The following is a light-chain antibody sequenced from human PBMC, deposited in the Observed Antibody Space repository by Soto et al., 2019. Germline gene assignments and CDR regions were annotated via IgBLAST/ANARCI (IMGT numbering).Light chain of an antibody. CDR2: GAS. V-gene: IGKV1-12*01. J-gene: IGKJ4*01. CDR1: QGISNW. Sequence: DIQMTQSSSSVSASVGDRVTITCRASQGISNWLAWYQQQPGKAPKLLIYGASSLQSGVPSRFSGGGSGTHFTLIISSLQPEDFATYYCQQTNTFLPLTFSGGTKVEI. CDR3: QQTNTFLPLT.